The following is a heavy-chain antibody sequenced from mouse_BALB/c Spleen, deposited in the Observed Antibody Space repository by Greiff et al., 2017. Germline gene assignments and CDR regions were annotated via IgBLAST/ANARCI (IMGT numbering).Heavy chain of an antibody. CDR2: IWAGGST. D-gene: IGHD2-14*01. CDR3: ASYRYDGFAY. CDR1: GFSLTSYG. J-gene: IGHJ3*01. Sequence: VQLQESGPGLVAPSQSLSITCTVSGFSLTSYGVHWVRQPPGKGLEWLGVIWAGGSTNYNSALMSRLSISKDNSKSQVFLKMNSLQTDDTAMYYCASYRYDGFAYWGQGTLVTVSA. V-gene: IGHV2-9*02.